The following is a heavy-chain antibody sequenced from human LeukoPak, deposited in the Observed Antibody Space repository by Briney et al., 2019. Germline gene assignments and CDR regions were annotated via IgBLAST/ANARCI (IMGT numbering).Heavy chain of an antibody. Sequence: SETLSLTCTVSGGSLSSSSYYWGWIRQPPGKGLEWIGRIYYSGSTYYNPSLKSRVTMSVDTSKNQFSLKLSSVTAADTAVYYCARHHQTGTDLFDAFDIWGQGTMVTVCS. J-gene: IGHJ3*02. D-gene: IGHD1-1*01. CDR2: IYYSGST. V-gene: IGHV4-39*01. CDR1: GGSLSSSSYY. CDR3: ARHHQTGTDLFDAFDI.